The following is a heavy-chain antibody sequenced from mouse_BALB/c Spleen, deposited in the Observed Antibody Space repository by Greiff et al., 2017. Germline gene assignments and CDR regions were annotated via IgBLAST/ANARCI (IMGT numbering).Heavy chain of an antibody. J-gene: IGHJ4*01. CDR3: ARNEGYFKDGDAMDY. CDR2: ISSGGGYT. V-gene: IGHV5-6*01. D-gene: IGHD1-2*01. Sequence: EVKLLESGGDLVKPGGSLKLSCAASGFTFSSYGMSWVRQTPDKRLVWIATISSGGGYTYYPDSVKGRFTISRDNAKNTLYLQMSSLKSEDTAMYYCARNEGYFKDGDAMDYWGQGTSVTVSA. CDR1: GFTFSSYG.